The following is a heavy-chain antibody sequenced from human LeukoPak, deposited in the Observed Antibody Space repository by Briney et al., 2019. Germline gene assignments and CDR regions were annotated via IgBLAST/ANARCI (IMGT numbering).Heavy chain of an antibody. D-gene: IGHD3-22*01. CDR2: IDYSGST. CDR1: GDSVNTINYF. Sequence: TSETLSLTCTVSGDSVNTINYFWGWLRQLPGEGLEWIATIDYSGSTSYNPSLKTRLTISVDTSKNQFSLKLASVTATDTAVFYCARARHRFDSRGYYFDYWGQGKPVTVSS. CDR3: ARARHRFDSRGYYFDY. V-gene: IGHV4-39*01. J-gene: IGHJ4*02.